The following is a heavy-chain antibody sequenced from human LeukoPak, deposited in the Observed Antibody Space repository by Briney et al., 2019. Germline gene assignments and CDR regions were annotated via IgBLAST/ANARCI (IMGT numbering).Heavy chain of an antibody. CDR3: ARGGHSNHDPFDY. D-gene: IGHD4-11*01. Sequence: SETLSLTCTVSGGSISSSSYYWGWIRQPPGRGLEWIGEISQFGSTDYTPSLKSRVTISVDTSGGRFSLKMTSVTAADSAVYYCARGGHSNHDPFDYWGQGTLVTVSS. CDR1: GGSISSSSYY. CDR2: ISQFGST. J-gene: IGHJ4*02. V-gene: IGHV4-39*07.